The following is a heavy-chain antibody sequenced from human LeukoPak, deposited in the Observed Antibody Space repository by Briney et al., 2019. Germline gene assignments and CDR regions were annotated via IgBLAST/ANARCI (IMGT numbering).Heavy chain of an antibody. J-gene: IGHJ4*02. CDR1: GGSISRGDYY. Sequence: SETLSLTCTVSGGSISRGDYYWSWIRQPAGRGLEWIGRIYTSGSTNYNPSLKSRVTISVDTYKNQFSLKLSSVTAADTAVYYCAREGDYYDSSGYYRGIIDYWGQGTLVTVSS. D-gene: IGHD3-22*01. CDR2: IYTSGST. CDR3: AREGDYYDSSGYYRGIIDY. V-gene: IGHV4-61*02.